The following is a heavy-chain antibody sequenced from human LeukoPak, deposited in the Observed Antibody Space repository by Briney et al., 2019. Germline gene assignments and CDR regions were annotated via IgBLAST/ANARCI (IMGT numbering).Heavy chain of an antibody. CDR1: GVSITSYY. V-gene: IGHV4-59*10. D-gene: IGHD1-26*01. Sequence: NPSETLSLTCAVYGVSITSYYWRWIRQPAGKGLERLGQIFASGRTNYNSSLRSRVTMSLDTSKNQFSLRLTSVAAADTAVYYCARVGLDVGRYYYMDVWGEGTTVTVSS. J-gene: IGHJ6*03. CDR2: IFASGRT. CDR3: ARVGLDVGRYYYMDV.